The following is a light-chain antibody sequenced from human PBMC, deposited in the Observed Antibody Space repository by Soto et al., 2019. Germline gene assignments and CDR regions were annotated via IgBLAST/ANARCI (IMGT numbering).Light chain of an antibody. CDR2: DAS. J-gene: IGKJ5*01. V-gene: IGKV3-15*01. CDR1: QSVSSY. Sequence: EIVLTQSPATLSLSPGERATLSCRASQSVSSYLAWYQQKPGQAPRLLIYDASNRATGFPARFSGSGPGTEFTLTISSLQSEDFAVYYCQQYYNWPLTFGQGTRLEIK. CDR3: QQYYNWPLT.